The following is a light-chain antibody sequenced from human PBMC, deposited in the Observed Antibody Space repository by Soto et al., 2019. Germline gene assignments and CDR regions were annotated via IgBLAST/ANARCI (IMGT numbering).Light chain of an antibody. Sequence: SYELTQPPSVSVSPGQTASITCSGDKLGDKYACWYQQKPGQSPVLVIYQDXKRPSGIPERFSGSNSGNTATLTISGTQAXXXXXXXCQAWDSSTGNVVFGGGTKLTVL. J-gene: IGLJ2*01. CDR3: QAWDSSTGNVV. CDR1: KLGDKY. V-gene: IGLV3-1*01. CDR2: QDX.